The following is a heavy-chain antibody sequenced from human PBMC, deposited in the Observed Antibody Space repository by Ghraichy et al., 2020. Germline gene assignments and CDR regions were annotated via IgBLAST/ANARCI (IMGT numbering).Heavy chain of an antibody. CDR3: ARGGAYYGSGSPPNY. J-gene: IGHJ4*02. V-gene: IGHV4-4*02. CDR1: GGSISSSNW. CDR2: IYHSGST. Sequence: TLSLTCAVSGGSISSSNWWSWVRQPPGKGLEWIGEIYHSGSTNYNPSLKSRVTISVDKSKNQFSLKLSSVTAADTAVYYCARGGAYYGSGSPPNYWGQGTLVTVSS. D-gene: IGHD3-10*01.